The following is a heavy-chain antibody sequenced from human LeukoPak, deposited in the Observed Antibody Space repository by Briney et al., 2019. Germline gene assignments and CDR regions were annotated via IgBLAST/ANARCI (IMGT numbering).Heavy chain of an antibody. Sequence: GGSLRLSCAASGFTFSSYGMHWVRQAPGKGLEWVAVISYDGSNKYYADSVKGRFTISRDNAKNSLYLQMNSLRAEDTAVYYCARVPQRGYSYGVYYYYYYMDVWGKGTTVTVSS. D-gene: IGHD5-18*01. CDR3: ARVPQRGYSYGVYYYYYYMDV. J-gene: IGHJ6*03. CDR1: GFTFSSYG. CDR2: ISYDGSNK. V-gene: IGHV3-30*03.